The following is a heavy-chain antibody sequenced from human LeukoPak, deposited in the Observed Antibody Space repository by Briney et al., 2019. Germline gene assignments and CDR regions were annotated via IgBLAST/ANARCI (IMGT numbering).Heavy chain of an antibody. CDR1: GFTFSSYG. CDR3: ARLKGITMVRGVIWIDP. V-gene: IGHV3-23*01. J-gene: IGHJ5*02. Sequence: GGTLRLSCAASGFTFSSYGMSWVRQAPGKGLEWVSAISGSGGSTYYADSVKGRFTISRDNSKNTLYLQMNSLRAEDTAVYYCARLKGITMVRGVIWIDPWGQGTLVTVSS. D-gene: IGHD3-10*01. CDR2: ISGSGGST.